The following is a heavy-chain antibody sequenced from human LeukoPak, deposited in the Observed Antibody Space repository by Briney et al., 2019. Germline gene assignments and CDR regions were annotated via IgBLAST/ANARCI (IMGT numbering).Heavy chain of an antibody. V-gene: IGHV4-30-2*01. CDR2: IYQSGTT. D-gene: IGHD6-13*01. J-gene: IGHJ4*02. CDR1: GGSISSGGFS. Sequence: SETLSLTCAVSGGSISSGGFSWNWIRQPPGKVLEWIGYIYQSGTTYYNPSLKRRVTMSVDRHKNQFSLKLSPVTAADTAVYYCGRGGIAAAASGIDFWGPGTLVTVSS. CDR3: GRGGIAAAASGIDF.